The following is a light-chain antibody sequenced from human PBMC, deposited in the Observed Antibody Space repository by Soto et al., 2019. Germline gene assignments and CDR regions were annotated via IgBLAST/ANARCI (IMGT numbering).Light chain of an antibody. CDR3: QQYYSTPLA. V-gene: IGKV4-1*01. CDR1: QSVLYSSNNKNY. Sequence: DIVMTQSPDSLPVSLGERATINCKSSQSVLYSSNNKNYLAWYQQKPGQPHKLLIYWASTRESGVPDRFSGSGSGTDFTLTISSLQAEDVAVYYCQQYYSTPLAFGQGTKVEIK. CDR2: WAS. J-gene: IGKJ1*01.